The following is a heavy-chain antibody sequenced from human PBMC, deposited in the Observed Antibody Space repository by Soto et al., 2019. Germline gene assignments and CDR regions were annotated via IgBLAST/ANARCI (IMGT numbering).Heavy chain of an antibody. CDR1: GGNFSSYA. CDR3: AMPPCYWSSNVHWCVA. J-gene: IGHJ5*01. D-gene: IGHD2-2*01. V-gene: IGHV1-69*13. CDR2: IIPTFGTA. Sequence: TSVKVSCKDSGGNFSSYAIRCVPQAPGQRLEWVGGIIPTFGTANYPQGIPGRVTITADESTSTAYMELSSLRSEDTVVYYSAMPPCYWSSNVHWCVAWG.